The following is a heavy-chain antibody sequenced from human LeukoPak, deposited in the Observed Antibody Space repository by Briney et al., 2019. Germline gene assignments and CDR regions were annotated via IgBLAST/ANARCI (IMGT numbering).Heavy chain of an antibody. Sequence: GRSLRLSCAASGFSFVSHAMHWVRQAPGKGLAWVSGIDSSGTKTTYADSVKGRFTISRDNPRNTLYLQMNSLRAEDTAVYYCAKDETGFLNYFHYWGQGALVTVSS. V-gene: IGHV3-23*01. CDR1: GFSFVSHA. J-gene: IGHJ4*02. CDR3: AKDETGFLNYFHY. D-gene: IGHD3-3*01. CDR2: IDSSGTKT.